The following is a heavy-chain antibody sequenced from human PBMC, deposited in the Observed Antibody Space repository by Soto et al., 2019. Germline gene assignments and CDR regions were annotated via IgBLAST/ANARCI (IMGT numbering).Heavy chain of an antibody. CDR2: IYNSGTP. Sequence: QVQLQESGPGLVKPSETLSLTCTVSGGSITRGGYYWSWIRQHPGKGLEWIRYIYNSGTPYYNPSLKSRVTTSVDTSKNQFSLKLTSVTAAETAVYYCARDPAPWGQGTLVTVSS. CDR3: ARDPAP. V-gene: IGHV4-31*03. CDR1: GGSITRGGYY. J-gene: IGHJ5*02.